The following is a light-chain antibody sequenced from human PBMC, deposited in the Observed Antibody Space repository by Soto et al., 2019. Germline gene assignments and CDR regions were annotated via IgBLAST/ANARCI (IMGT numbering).Light chain of an antibody. CDR2: GAS. Sequence: DIQMTQSPSAMSASVGDTVTITCRASQGIRNYLAWFQQKPGKVPTRLIDGASSFQSGVPPRFRGSASDTEFNLTISSLQPEDFATYVCWQLATFPLTCGGG. CDR1: QGIRNY. CDR3: WQLATFPLT. V-gene: IGKV1-17*03. J-gene: IGKJ4*01.